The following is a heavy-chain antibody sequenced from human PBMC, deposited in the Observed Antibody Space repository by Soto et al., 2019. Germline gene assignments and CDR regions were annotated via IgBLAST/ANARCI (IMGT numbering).Heavy chain of an antibody. J-gene: IGHJ6*03. CDR2: ISGSGGST. D-gene: IGHD2-2*01. CDR1: GFTFSSYA. CDR3: AKGGGYCSSTSCQRNYYYYYYMDV. V-gene: IGHV3-23*01. Sequence: EVQLLESGGGLVQPGGSLRLSCAASGFTFSSYAMSWVRQAPGKGLEWVSAISGSGGSTYYADSVTGRFTISRDNSKNTLYLQMNSLRAEDTAVYYCAKGGGYCSSTSCQRNYYYYYYMDVWGKGTTVTVSS.